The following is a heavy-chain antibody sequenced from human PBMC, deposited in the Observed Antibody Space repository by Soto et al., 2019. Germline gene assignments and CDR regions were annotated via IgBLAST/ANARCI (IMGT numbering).Heavy chain of an antibody. CDR1: GFTFSSYS. D-gene: IGHD6-25*01. Sequence: EVQLVESGGGLVQPGGSLRLSCAASGFTFSSYSMNWVRQAPGKGLEWVSYISSSSSTIYYADSVKGRFTISGDNAKNSLYLQMNSLRAEDTAVYYCARGSGSGWPTWFDPWGQGSLVAFAS. CDR3: ARGSGSGWPTWFDP. V-gene: IGHV3-48*01. J-gene: IGHJ5*02. CDR2: ISSSSSTI.